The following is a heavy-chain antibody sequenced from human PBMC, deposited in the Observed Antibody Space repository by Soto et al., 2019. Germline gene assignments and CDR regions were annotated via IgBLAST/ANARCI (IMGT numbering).Heavy chain of an antibody. CDR1: GFTFSSCA. J-gene: IGHJ4*02. CDR2: IIDSGGST. Sequence: GGSLRLSCAVSGFTFSSCAMGWVRQAPVKGLEWVSDIIDSGGSTYYADAVKGRFTISRDNTKNSLYLQLNSLRAEDTAVYYCARATTPYCGGDCTPAFFDYWGQGTLVTVSS. D-gene: IGHD2-21*02. CDR3: ARATTPYCGGDCTPAFFDY. V-gene: IGHV3-23*01.